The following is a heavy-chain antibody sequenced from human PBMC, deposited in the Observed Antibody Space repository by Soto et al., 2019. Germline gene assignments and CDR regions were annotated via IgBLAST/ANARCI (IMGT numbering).Heavy chain of an antibody. CDR1: GGSISGYY. V-gene: IGHV4-59*01. Sequence: PSETLSLTCTVSGGSISGYYWSWIRQPPGKGLEWIGYMYNTGSTVYNPSFKSRVTISVDTSKNQFSLKLNSVTAADTAVYYCAKESPTVLEPVVYYYFYGMDVWGQGTTVTVS. J-gene: IGHJ6*02. D-gene: IGHD1-1*01. CDR2: MYNTGST. CDR3: AKESPTVLEPVVYYYFYGMDV.